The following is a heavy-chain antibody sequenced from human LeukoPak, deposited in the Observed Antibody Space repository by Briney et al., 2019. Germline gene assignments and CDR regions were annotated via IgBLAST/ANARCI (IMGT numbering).Heavy chain of an antibody. Sequence: GGSLRLSCAASGFTFSDHYMDWVRQAPGKGLEWVGRTRNKANSYTTEYAASVKGRFTISRDESKNSLYLQMNSLKTEDTAVYYCARVPYYDSAYDYWGQGTLVTVSS. CDR3: ARVPYYDSAYDY. V-gene: IGHV3-72*01. CDR1: GFTFSDHY. J-gene: IGHJ4*02. CDR2: TRNKANSYTT. D-gene: IGHD3-22*01.